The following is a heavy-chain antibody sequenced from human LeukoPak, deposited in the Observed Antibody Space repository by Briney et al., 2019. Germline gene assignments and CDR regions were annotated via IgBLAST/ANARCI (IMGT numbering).Heavy chain of an antibody. Sequence: AETPSLTCTLSGGSLSTYYWGWIRQPPGKGLEWIGYIYHSGSTNYTPSLKSRVTISVDTSKNQFSLKLSSVTAADTAVYYCARGGGYASPIDYWGQGALVTVSS. D-gene: IGHD5-12*01. CDR2: IYHSGST. CDR3: ARGGGYASPIDY. CDR1: GGSLSTYY. V-gene: IGHV4-59*01. J-gene: IGHJ4*02.